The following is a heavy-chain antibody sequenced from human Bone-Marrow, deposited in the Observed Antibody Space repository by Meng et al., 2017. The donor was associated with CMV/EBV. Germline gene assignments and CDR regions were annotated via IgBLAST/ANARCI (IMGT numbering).Heavy chain of an antibody. CDR2: ISFDGTIK. Sequence: GESLKISCAASGFTFSSYAMHWVRQSPGKGLEWVAVISFDGTIKYYADSVKGRFTISRDNSKNTLYLQMNSLKTDDTAVYYCAREASSNSRGFDPWGQGTRVTVSS. D-gene: IGHD4-11*01. CDR1: GFTFSSYA. V-gene: IGHV3-30-3*01. CDR3: AREASSNSRGFDP. J-gene: IGHJ5*01.